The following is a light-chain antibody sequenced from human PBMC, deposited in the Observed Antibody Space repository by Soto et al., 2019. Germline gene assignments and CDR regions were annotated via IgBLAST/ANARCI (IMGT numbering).Light chain of an antibody. CDR3: NSYAGSNKSV. V-gene: IGLV2-8*01. Sequence: QSALTQTPSASGSPGQSVTLSCTGTTSDVGTYDYVSWYQQHPGKAPKLIIYEVNKQPSGVPDRFSGSKSGNTASLTVSGLQAEDEADYYCNSYAGSNKSVFGGGTKRTVL. CDR1: TSDVGTYDY. J-gene: IGLJ2*01. CDR2: EVN.